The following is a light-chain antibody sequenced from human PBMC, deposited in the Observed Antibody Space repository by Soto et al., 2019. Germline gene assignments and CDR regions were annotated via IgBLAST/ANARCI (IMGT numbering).Light chain of an antibody. V-gene: IGLV2-14*01. CDR1: SSDVGTYNY. J-gene: IGLJ1*01. CDR3: SSYTSSSPYV. Sequence: QSVLTQPASVSGSPGQSITISCTGTSSDVGTYNYVSWYQHHPGKAPKLIIYEVSNRPSGVSNRFSGSKSGSTASLTISGLQAEDEADYYCSSYTSSSPYVFGTGTKVTVL. CDR2: EVS.